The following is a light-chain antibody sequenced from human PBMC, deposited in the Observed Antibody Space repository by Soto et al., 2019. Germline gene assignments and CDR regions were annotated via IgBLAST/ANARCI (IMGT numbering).Light chain of an antibody. CDR3: HQRSTWPLFT. CDR1: QTVSRY. V-gene: IGKV3-11*01. J-gene: IGKJ4*01. CDR2: YAS. Sequence: VLTQSPATLFLSPGERATLSCRASQTVSRYLAWYQQKAGQAARLLIYYASNRATGIPARFSGSGSGTDYTLTISSLEHEDVAVYYCHQRSTWPLFTFGGGTKVEI.